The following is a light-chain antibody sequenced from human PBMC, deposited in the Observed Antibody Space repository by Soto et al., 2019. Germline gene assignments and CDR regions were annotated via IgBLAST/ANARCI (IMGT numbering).Light chain of an antibody. Sequence: QSALTQPRSVSGSPGQSVTISCTGTSSDVDAYNYVSWYQQHPGKAPKLIIFDVNKRPSGVPDRFSGSKSDITASLTISGLQAEDEADYFCCSYGGSYTWVFGVGTKLTVL. CDR3: CSYGGSYTWV. CDR1: SSDVDAYNY. V-gene: IGLV2-11*01. CDR2: DVN. J-gene: IGLJ3*02.